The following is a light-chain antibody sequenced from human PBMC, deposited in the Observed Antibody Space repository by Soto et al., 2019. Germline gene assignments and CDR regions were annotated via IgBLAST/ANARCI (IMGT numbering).Light chain of an antibody. J-gene: IGLJ2*01. V-gene: IGLV1-40*01. CDR3: QSYDSSLSGWV. CDR1: SSNIGAGYD. CDR2: GNN. Sequence: QSVLTQPPSVSGAPGQRVTISCTGSSSNIGAGYDVHWYQQLPGTAPKLLIYGNNNRPSGVPDRFSGSKSGTSASLAITGLQAEDEADYYCQSYDSSLSGWVFGEGTKVTVL.